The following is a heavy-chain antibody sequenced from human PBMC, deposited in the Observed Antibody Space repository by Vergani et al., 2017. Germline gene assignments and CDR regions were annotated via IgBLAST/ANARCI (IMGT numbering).Heavy chain of an antibody. CDR3: ASPSKYCSGGSCYNY. CDR2: IYHSGST. Sequence: QVQLQESGPGLVKPPGTLSLTCAVSGGSISSSNWWSWVRQPPGKGLEWIGEIYHSGSTNYNPSLNSRVTISVDKSKNQFSLKLSSVTAADTAVYYCASPSKYCSGGSCYNYWGQGTLVTVSS. CDR1: GGSISSSNW. J-gene: IGHJ4*02. V-gene: IGHV4-4*03. D-gene: IGHD2-15*01.